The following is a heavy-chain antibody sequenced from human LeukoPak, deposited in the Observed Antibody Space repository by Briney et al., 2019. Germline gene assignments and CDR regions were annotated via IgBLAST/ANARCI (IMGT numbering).Heavy chain of an antibody. J-gene: IGHJ4*02. Sequence: GGSLRLSCAASGFTFSSYAMHWVRQAPGKGLEWVALISYDKSNKYYADSVKGRFTISRDNSKNTLYLQMNSLRAEDTAVYYCAKDRDILTGYYQSQFDYWGQGTLVTVSS. CDR3: AKDRDILTGYYQSQFDY. CDR2: ISYDKSNK. V-gene: IGHV3-30-3*01. CDR1: GFTFSSYA. D-gene: IGHD3-9*01.